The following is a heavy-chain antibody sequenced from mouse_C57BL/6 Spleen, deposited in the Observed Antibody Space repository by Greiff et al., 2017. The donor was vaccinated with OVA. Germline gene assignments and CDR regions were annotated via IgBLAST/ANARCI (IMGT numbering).Heavy chain of an antibody. Sequence: VQLQQSGAELVKPGASVKMSCKASGYTFTSYWITWVKQRPGQGLEWIGDIYPGSGSTNYNEKFKSKATLTVDTSSSTAYMQLSSLTSEDSAVYYCARRRGGYYDYYAMDYWGQGTSVTVSS. D-gene: IGHD2-3*01. J-gene: IGHJ4*01. CDR2: IYPGSGST. CDR1: GYTFTSYW. CDR3: ARRRGGYYDYYAMDY. V-gene: IGHV1-55*01.